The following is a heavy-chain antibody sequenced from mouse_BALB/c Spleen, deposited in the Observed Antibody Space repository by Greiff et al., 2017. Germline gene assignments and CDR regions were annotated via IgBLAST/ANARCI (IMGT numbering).Heavy chain of an antibody. Sequence: VQLQQSGAELVRPGALVKLSCKASGFNIKDYYMHWVKQRPEQGLEWIGWIDPENGNTIYDPKFQGKASITADTSSNTAYLQLSSLTSEDTAVYYCARGPENAMDYWGQGTSVTVSS. CDR2: IDPENGNT. J-gene: IGHJ4*01. CDR1: GFNIKDYY. V-gene: IGHV14-1*02. CDR3: ARGPENAMDY.